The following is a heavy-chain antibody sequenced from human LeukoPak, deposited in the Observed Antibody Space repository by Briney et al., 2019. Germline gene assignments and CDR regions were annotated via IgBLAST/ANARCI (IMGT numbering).Heavy chain of an antibody. Sequence: ASVKVSCKASGYTFTSYGISWVRQAPGQGLEWMGWISAYNGNTNYAQKLQGRVTMTTETSTSTAYMELRSLRSDDTAVYYCARHVGELSLSILDYWGQGTLVTVSS. J-gene: IGHJ4*02. CDR3: ARHVGELSLSILDY. CDR2: ISAYNGNT. V-gene: IGHV1-18*01. D-gene: IGHD3-16*02. CDR1: GYTFTSYG.